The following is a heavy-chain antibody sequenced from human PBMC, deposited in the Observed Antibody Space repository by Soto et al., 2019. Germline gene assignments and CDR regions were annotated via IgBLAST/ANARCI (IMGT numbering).Heavy chain of an antibody. Sequence: QVQLVQSGAEVKKPGASVKVSCKASGYTFTSYDINWVRQATGQGLEWMGWMNPNSGNTGYAQKFQGRVTMTRNTSISTAYMELSSLRSEDTAVYYCARSRYPSHHWYFDLWGRGTLVTVSS. CDR3: ARSRYPSHHWYFDL. D-gene: IGHD3-9*01. CDR1: GYTFTSYD. J-gene: IGHJ2*01. CDR2: MNPNSGNT. V-gene: IGHV1-8*01.